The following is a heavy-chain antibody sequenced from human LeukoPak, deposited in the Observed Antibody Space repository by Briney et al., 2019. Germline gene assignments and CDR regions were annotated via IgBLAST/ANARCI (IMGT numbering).Heavy chain of an antibody. Sequence: VGSLRLSCAASGFTFSSHWMTWVRQAPGKGLEWVANINQDGSERYYVDSVKGRFTISRDNAKNSLYLQMNSLRAEDTAVYYCARDSEYSSSFAFDIWGRGTMVTVSS. CDR3: ARDSEYSSSFAFDI. CDR2: INQDGSER. CDR1: GFTFSSHW. J-gene: IGHJ3*02. D-gene: IGHD6-13*01. V-gene: IGHV3-7*01.